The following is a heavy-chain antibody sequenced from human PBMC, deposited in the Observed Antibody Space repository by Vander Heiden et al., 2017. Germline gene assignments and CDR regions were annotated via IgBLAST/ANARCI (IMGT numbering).Heavy chain of an antibody. CDR2: IYYSGST. V-gene: IGHV4-59*08. J-gene: IGHJ6*02. CDR3: ARLAVDWKDYYYGMDV. D-gene: IGHD2-21*01. Sequence: QVQLQESGPGLVKPPETLFPTCTVSGGSTSSYYWSWIRPPPGKGLEWIGYIYYSGSTNYTPSLKSRVTISVDTSKNQFSLKLSSVTAADTAVYYCARLAVDWKDYYYGMDVWGQGTTVTVSS. CDR1: GGSTSSYY.